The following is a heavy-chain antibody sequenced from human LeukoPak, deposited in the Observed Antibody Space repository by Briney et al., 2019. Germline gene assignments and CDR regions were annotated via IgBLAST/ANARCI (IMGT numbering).Heavy chain of an antibody. Sequence: SVKVSCKASGGTFSSYAISWVRQAPGQGLEWMGRIIPILGIANYAQKFQGRVTITADKSTSTAYMELSSLRSEDTAVYYCATENIVVVPAAIEWGQGTLVTVSS. J-gene: IGHJ4*02. CDR2: IIPILGIA. CDR3: ATENIVVVPAAIE. CDR1: GGTFSSYA. D-gene: IGHD2-2*01. V-gene: IGHV1-69*04.